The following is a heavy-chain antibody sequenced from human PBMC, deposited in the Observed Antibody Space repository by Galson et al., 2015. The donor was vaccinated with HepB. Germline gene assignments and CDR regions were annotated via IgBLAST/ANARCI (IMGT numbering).Heavy chain of an antibody. J-gene: IGHJ4*02. V-gene: IGHV3-30-3*01. CDR2: ISYDGSNK. Sequence: SLRLSCAASGFTFSSYAMHWVRQAPGKGLEWVAVISYDGSNKYYADSVKGRFTISRDNSKNTLYLQMNSLRAEDTAVYYCARDLGPHYYDSSGYPDYWGQGTLVTVSS. D-gene: IGHD3-22*01. CDR1: GFTFSSYA. CDR3: ARDLGPHYYDSSGYPDY.